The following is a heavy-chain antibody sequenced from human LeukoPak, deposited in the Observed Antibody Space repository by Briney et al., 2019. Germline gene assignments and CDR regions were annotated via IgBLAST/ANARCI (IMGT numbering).Heavy chain of an antibody. Sequence: PSETLSLTCTVSGGSISSYYWSWIRQPPGKGLEWIGYIYYSGSTNYNPSLKSRVTISVDTSKNQFSLKLSSVTAADTAVYYCASSGYYYKLDYWGQGTLVTVSS. J-gene: IGHJ4*02. V-gene: IGHV4-59*08. D-gene: IGHD3-22*01. CDR2: IYYSGST. CDR3: ASSGYYYKLDY. CDR1: GGSISSYY.